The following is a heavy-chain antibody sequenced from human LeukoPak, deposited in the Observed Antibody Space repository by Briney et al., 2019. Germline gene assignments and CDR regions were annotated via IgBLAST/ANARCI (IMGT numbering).Heavy chain of an antibody. CDR3: ARVSPAYSSSQYYFDY. Sequence: PSETLSLTCAVYGGPFSGYYWSWIRQPPGKGLEWIGEINHSGSTNYNPSLKSRVTISVDTSKNQFSLKLSSVTAADTAVYYCARVSPAYSSSQYYFDYWGQGTLVTVSS. D-gene: IGHD6-13*01. V-gene: IGHV4-34*01. J-gene: IGHJ4*02. CDR2: INHSGST. CDR1: GGPFSGYY.